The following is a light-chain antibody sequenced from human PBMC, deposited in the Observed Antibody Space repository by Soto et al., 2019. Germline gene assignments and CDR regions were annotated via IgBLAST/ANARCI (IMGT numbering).Light chain of an antibody. V-gene: IGLV2-14*01. Sequence: SVLTXPASVSGSPGQSITISCTGTGSDISAYNYVSWYQQHPGKAPKLMIYEVGDRPSGLSNRFSGSKSGNTASLTISRLQAEDEADYYCSSYTSNNFYVFGTGTKVTVL. CDR1: GSDISAYNY. CDR2: EVG. J-gene: IGLJ1*01. CDR3: SSYTSNNFYV.